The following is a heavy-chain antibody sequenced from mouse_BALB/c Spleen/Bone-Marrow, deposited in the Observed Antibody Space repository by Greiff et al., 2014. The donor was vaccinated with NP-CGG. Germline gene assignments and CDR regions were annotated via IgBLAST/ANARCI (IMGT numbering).Heavy chain of an antibody. CDR3: ARDKGRVFFDY. V-gene: IGHV7-3*02. CDR2: IRNKANGYTT. J-gene: IGHJ2*01. CDR1: GFTFTDYY. Sequence: EVQVVESGGGLVQPGGSLRLSCATSGFTFTDYYMNWVRQPPGKALEWLGFIRNKANGYTTEYSASVKGRFTISRDNSQNIPYLQMNTLRAEDSATYYCARDKGRVFFDYWGQGTTLTVSS.